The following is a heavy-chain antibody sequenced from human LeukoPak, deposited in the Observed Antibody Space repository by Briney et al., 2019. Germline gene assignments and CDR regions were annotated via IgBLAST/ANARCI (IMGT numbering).Heavy chain of an antibody. V-gene: IGHV3-23*01. CDR3: AKNADYYGSGSYIDY. CDR1: RFTFSSYA. CDR2: ISGSGGST. D-gene: IGHD3-10*01. J-gene: IGHJ4*02. Sequence: GGSLRLSCAASRFTFSSYAMSWVCQAPGKGLEWVSAISGSGGSTYYAHSVKGRFTISRDNSKNTLYLQMNILRAEDTAVYYCAKNADYYGSGSYIDYWGQGTLVTVSS.